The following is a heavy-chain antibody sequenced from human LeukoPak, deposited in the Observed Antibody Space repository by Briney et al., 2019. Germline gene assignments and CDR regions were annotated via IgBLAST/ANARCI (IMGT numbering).Heavy chain of an antibody. CDR3: ARGSSDVYWYLDV. J-gene: IGHJ2*01. Sequence: SETLSLTCTVSGSSVSTFYWSWLRQSPGTGLEWIGFIHDTGSTAYNPSLKSRVTISLETSKNQLSLMLTSVTAADTAMYYCARGSSDVYWYLDVWGRGTLVTLSS. V-gene: IGHV4-59*02. CDR2: IHDTGST. CDR1: GSSVSTFY. D-gene: IGHD6-19*01.